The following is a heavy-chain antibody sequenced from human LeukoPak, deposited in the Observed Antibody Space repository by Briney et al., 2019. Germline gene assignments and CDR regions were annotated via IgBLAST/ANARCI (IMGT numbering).Heavy chain of an antibody. CDR1: GFTFSSYS. J-gene: IGHJ4*02. Sequence: GSLRLSCAASGFTFSSYSMNWVRQAPGKGLEWVSSINSSSSYIYYADSVKGRFTISRDNAKNSLYLQMNSLRAEDTAVYYCARALGADFWSGSSPDYWGQGTLVTVSS. V-gene: IGHV3-21*01. CDR3: ARALGADFWSGSSPDY. D-gene: IGHD3-3*01. CDR2: INSSSSYI.